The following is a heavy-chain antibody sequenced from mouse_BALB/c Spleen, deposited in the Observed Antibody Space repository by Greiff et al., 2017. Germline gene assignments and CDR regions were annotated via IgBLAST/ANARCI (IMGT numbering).Heavy chain of an antibody. CDR3: ACYDYDYYFDY. V-gene: IGHV1-54*01. J-gene: IGHJ2*01. D-gene: IGHD2-4*01. CDR1: GYAFTNYL. CDR2: INPGSGGT. Sequence: QVQLQQSGAELVRPGTSVKVSCKASGYAFTNYLIEWVKQRPGQGLEWIGVINPGSGGTNYNEKFKGKATLTADKSSSTAYMQLSSLTSDDSAVYFCACYDYDYYFDYWGQGTTLTVSS.